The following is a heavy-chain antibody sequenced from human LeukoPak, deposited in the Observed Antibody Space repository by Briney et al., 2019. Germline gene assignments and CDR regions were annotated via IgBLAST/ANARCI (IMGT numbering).Heavy chain of an antibody. CDR2: INPNSGGT. CDR3: ARDLKAKRWLVRGFDY. Sequence: ASVKVSCKASGYTFTGYYMHWVRQAPGQGLEWMGWINPNSGGTNYAQKFQGRVTMTRDTSISTAYMELSRLRSDDTAVYYCARDLKAKRWLVRGFDYWGQGTLVTVSS. D-gene: IGHD6-19*01. V-gene: IGHV1-2*02. J-gene: IGHJ4*02. CDR1: GYTFTGYY.